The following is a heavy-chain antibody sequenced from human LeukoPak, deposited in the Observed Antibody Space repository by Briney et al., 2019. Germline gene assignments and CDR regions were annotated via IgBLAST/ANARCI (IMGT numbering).Heavy chain of an antibody. CDR2: ISSSGSTI. CDR3: AKDRDDYVWGSYLGAFDI. D-gene: IGHD3-16*01. CDR1: GFTFSSYE. J-gene: IGHJ3*02. V-gene: IGHV3-48*03. Sequence: GGSLRLSCAASGFTFSSYEMNWVRQAPGKGLEWVSYISSSGSTIYYADSVKGRFTISRDNLKNTLYLQMNSLRAEDTAVFYCAKDRDDYVWGSYLGAFDIWGQGTMVTVSS.